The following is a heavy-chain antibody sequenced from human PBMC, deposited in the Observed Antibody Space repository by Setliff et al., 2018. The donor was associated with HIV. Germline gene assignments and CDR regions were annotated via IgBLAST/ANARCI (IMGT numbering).Heavy chain of an antibody. V-gene: IGHV5-51*01. D-gene: IGHD1-20*01. CDR1: GYSFTNYW. CDR3: ARAKNKWNPGDY. CDR2: IYPDDSDT. Sequence: GESLKISCMGFGYSFTNYWIAWARQMPGKGREWVGIIYPDDSDTNYSPSFRGQVTMSADKSINTAYLQWDSLKASDSAMYYCARAKNKWNPGDYWGQGTVVTVSS. J-gene: IGHJ4*02.